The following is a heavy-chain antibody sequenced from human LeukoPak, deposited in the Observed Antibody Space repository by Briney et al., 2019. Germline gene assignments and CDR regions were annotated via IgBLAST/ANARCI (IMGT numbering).Heavy chain of an antibody. J-gene: IGHJ4*02. V-gene: IGHV3-7*01. CDR3: ASSAPPSIMVRGANFDY. CDR1: GFTFSSYW. D-gene: IGHD3-10*01. CDR2: IKQDGSEK. Sequence: GGSLRLPCAASGFTFSSYWMSWVRQAPGKGLEWVANIKQDGSEKYYVDSVKGRFTISRDNAKNSLYLQVNSLRAEDTAVYYCASSAPPSIMVRGANFDYWGQGTLVTVSS.